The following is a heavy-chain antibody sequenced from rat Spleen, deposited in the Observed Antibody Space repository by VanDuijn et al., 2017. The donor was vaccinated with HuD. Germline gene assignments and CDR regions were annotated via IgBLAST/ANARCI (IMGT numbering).Heavy chain of an antibody. Sequence: EVQLVESGGGLVQPGRSMKLSCAASGFTFSNYGMAWVRQAPTQGPEWVASISTGGGSTYYSDSVKGRFTISRDNANSTLYLQMNSLRSEDTATYYCTRMRHYFDSWGQGVMVTVSS. CDR1: GFTFSNYG. J-gene: IGHJ2*01. CDR3: TRMRHYFDS. CDR2: ISTGGGST. V-gene: IGHV5-25*01.